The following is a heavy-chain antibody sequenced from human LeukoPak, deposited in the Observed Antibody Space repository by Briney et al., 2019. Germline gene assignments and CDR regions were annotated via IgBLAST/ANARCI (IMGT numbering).Heavy chain of an antibody. CDR2: MRYDGSHE. CDR3: AKDAGELLPYFDC. D-gene: IGHD1-7*01. V-gene: IGHV3-30*02. J-gene: IGHJ4*02. Sequence: GGSLRLSCAASAFTFSNSGMHWVRQAPGKGLDWVAFMRYDGSHEDYADSVKGRFTISRDNSKNTLYLQMNSLRAEDTAVYYCAKDAGELLPYFDCWGQGTLVTVSS. CDR1: AFTFSNSG.